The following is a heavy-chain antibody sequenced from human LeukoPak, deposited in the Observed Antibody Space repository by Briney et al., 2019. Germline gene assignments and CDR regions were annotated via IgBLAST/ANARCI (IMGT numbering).Heavy chain of an antibody. J-gene: IGHJ4*02. Sequence: PGGSPRLSCAASGFTFSSYWMHWVRQAPGKGLVWVSRINTDGSSTSYADSVKGRFTISRDNAKNTLYLQMNSLRAEDTAVYYCARVDYFLKPFDYWGQGTLVTVSS. CDR1: GFTFSSYW. D-gene: IGHD2/OR15-2a*01. CDR2: INTDGSST. V-gene: IGHV3-74*01. CDR3: ARVDYFLKPFDY.